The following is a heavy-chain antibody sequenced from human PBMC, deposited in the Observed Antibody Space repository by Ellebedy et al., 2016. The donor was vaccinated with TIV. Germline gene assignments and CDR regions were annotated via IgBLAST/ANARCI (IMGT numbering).Heavy chain of an antibody. J-gene: IGHJ3*02. V-gene: IGHV1-69*13. D-gene: IGHD3-22*01. CDR2: IIPIFGTA. CDR3: ARDGVTMIESPPYDAFDI. Sequence: ASVKVSCKASGGTFSSYAISWVRQAPGQGLEWMGGIIPIFGTANYAQKFQGRVTITADESTSTAYMELSSLRSEDTAVYYCARDGVTMIESPPYDAFDIWGQGTMVTVSS. CDR1: GGTFSSYA.